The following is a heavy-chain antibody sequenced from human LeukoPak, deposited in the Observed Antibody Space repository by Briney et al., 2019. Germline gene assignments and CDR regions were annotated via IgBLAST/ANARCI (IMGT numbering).Heavy chain of an antibody. J-gene: IGHJ6*02. V-gene: IGHV7-4-1*02. CDR2: INTNTGNP. Sequence: GASVKVSCKASGYTFTSYAMNWVRQAPGQGLEWMGWINTNTGNPTYAQGFTGRFVFSLDTSVSTAYLQISSLKAEDTAVYHCARVYGSGSIYYYGMDVWGQGTTVTVSS. D-gene: IGHD3-10*01. CDR3: ARVYGSGSIYYYGMDV. CDR1: GYTFTSYA.